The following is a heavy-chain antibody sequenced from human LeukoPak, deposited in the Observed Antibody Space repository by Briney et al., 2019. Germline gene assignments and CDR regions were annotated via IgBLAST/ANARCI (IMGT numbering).Heavy chain of an antibody. V-gene: IGHV3-30-3*01. CDR2: ISYDGSNK. J-gene: IGHJ4*02. D-gene: IGHD3-9*01. CDR3: ARDNSLRYFDWLLAYYFDY. Sequence: GGSLRLSCAASGFTFSSYAMRWVRQAPGKGLEWVAVISYDGSNKYYADSVKGRFTISRDNSKNTLYLQMNSLRAEDTAVYYCARDNSLRYFDWLLAYYFDYWGQGTLVTVSS. CDR1: GFTFSSYA.